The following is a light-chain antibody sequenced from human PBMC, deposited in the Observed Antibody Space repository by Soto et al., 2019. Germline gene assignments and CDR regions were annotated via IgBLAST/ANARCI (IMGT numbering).Light chain of an antibody. J-gene: IGKJ2*01. CDR2: GSS. CDR3: QHYGSSPPYT. CDR1: QSVSNNY. V-gene: IGKV3-20*01. Sequence: EVVLTQSPGTLSLSPGERATLSCRASQSVSNNYFAWYQQKPGQAPRLLIFGSSDRATGIPDRFSGSGSGKAFTLTISRLEPEDFAVYYCQHYGSSPPYTFGQGTKLEIK.